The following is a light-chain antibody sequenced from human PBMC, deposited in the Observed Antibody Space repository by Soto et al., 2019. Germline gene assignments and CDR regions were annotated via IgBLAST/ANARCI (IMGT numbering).Light chain of an antibody. CDR1: QSVTSSL. CDR3: LLYYGTCRYT. V-gene: IGKV3-20*01. CDR2: GAS. Sequence: EIVLTQTPGTLSLSPGERATLSCRASQSVTSSLFSWYQQQPGPATRLLIYGASTMTTGIPDRFCGSGSDTDFSLTISTLDPADFAMYYYLLYYGTCRYTFGPGTKVQSK. J-gene: IGKJ2*01.